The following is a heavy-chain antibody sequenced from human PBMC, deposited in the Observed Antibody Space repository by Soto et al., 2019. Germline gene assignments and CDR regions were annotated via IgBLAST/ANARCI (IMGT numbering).Heavy chain of an antibody. Sequence: GESLKISCKDSAHKFTTYRICWVRQKPGKGLEWMGRIDPSDSYTNYSPSFQGHVTISVDKATSTAYLEWRSLKASDTATYYCAGMTSSSWYGGDKYYSLDVWGQGTTVTVSS. CDR3: AGMTSSSWYGGDKYYSLDV. V-gene: IGHV5-10-1*01. CDR1: AHKFTTYR. D-gene: IGHD2-15*01. J-gene: IGHJ6*02. CDR2: IDPSDSYT.